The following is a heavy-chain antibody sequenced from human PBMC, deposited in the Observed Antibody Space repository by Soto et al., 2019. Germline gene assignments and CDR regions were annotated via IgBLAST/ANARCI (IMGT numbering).Heavy chain of an antibody. CDR3: ARRGRSFYYDGSGWYFDL. D-gene: IGHD3-22*01. CDR2: IYPDDSDT. CDR1: GYSFANYW. V-gene: IGHV5-51*07. J-gene: IGHJ2*01. Sequence: GESLKISCKGSGYSFANYWIGWVHQMPGKGLEWMGIIYPDDSDTRYSPSFQGQVTMSADKSISTAYLQWSSLKASDTAMYYCARRGRSFYYDGSGWYFDLWGRGALVTVSS.